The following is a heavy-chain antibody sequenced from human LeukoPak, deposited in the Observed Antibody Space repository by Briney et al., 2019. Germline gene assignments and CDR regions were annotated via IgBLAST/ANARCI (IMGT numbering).Heavy chain of an antibody. Sequence: GGSQRLFCAASGFTFSSDSMNWARHAAGEGLEWVSSISSSSSYIYYADSVKGRFTISRDNAKNSLYLQMNSLRAEDTAIYYCARVARQLTGYWGQGTLVTVSS. V-gene: IGHV3-21*01. CDR2: ISSSSSYI. CDR3: ARVARQLTGY. CDR1: GFTFSSDS. D-gene: IGHD3-9*01. J-gene: IGHJ4*02.